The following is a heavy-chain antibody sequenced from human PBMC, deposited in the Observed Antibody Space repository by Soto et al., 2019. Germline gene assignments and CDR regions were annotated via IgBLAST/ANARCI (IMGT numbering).Heavy chain of an antibody. J-gene: IGHJ4*02. CDR3: ARVMTTVITLDY. CDR2: IYYSGST. D-gene: IGHD4-17*01. Sequence: PSETLSLTCTVSGGSISSSSYYWGWIRQPPGKGLEWIGSIYYSGSTYYNPSLKSRVTISVDRSKNQFSLKLSSVTAADTAVYYCARVMTTVITLDYWGQGTLVTVSS. CDR1: GGSISSSSYY. V-gene: IGHV4-39*07.